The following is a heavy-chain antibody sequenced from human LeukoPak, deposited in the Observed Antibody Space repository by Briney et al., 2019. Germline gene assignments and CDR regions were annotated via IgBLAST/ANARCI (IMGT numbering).Heavy chain of an antibody. Sequence: GGSLRLSCAASGFTFDDYGMSWVRQAPGKGLEWVSAISGSGGSTYYADSVKGRFTISRDNSKNTLYLQMNSLRAEDTAVYYCAKEEVVVVAATTYWGQGTLVTVSS. D-gene: IGHD2-15*01. V-gene: IGHV3-23*01. CDR1: GFTFDDYG. CDR3: AKEEVVVVAATTY. CDR2: ISGSGGST. J-gene: IGHJ4*02.